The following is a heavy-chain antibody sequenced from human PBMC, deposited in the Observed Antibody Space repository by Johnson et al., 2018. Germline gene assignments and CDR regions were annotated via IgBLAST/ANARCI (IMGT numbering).Heavy chain of an antibody. Sequence: EVQLVESGGGAVQPGRTLRLSCAASGFTFSNAWMSWVRQAPGKGLEWVGRIKSKTDGGTTDYAAPVKGRFTISRDDSKNTLYLQMNSLKTEDTAVYYCTTDYSYYYDSSGYLTAFDIWGQGTMVTVSS. D-gene: IGHD3-22*01. J-gene: IGHJ3*02. CDR3: TTDYSYYYDSSGYLTAFDI. V-gene: IGHV3-15*01. CDR1: GFTFSNAW. CDR2: IKSKTDGGTT.